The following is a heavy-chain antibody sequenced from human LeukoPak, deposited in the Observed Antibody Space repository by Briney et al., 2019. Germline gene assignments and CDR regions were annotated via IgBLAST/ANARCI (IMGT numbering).Heavy chain of an antibody. Sequence: ASVKVSCKASGYTFTGYYMHWVRQTPGQGLEWMGWINPNSGGTNYAQKFQGRVTMTRDTSISTAYMELSRLRSDDTAVYYCAREGVAESPRNDAFDIWGQGTMVTVSS. CDR3: AREGVAESPRNDAFDI. CDR2: INPNSGGT. D-gene: IGHD6-19*01. J-gene: IGHJ3*02. CDR1: GYTFTGYY. V-gene: IGHV1-2*02.